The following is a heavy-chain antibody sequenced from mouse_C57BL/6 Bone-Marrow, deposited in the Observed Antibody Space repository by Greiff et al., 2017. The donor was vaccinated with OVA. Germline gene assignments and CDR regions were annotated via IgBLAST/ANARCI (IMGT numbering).Heavy chain of an antibody. CDR3: AKKWGYYDYGGFAY. J-gene: IGHJ3*01. V-gene: IGHV2-5*01. D-gene: IGHD2-4*01. CDR2: IWRGGST. Sequence: VKLVESGPGLVQPSQSLSITCTVSGFSLTSYGVHWVRQSPGKGLEWLGVIWRGGSTDYNAAFMSRLSITKDNSKSQVFFKMNSLQADDNAIYYCAKKWGYYDYGGFAYWGQGTLVTVSA. CDR1: GFSLTSYG.